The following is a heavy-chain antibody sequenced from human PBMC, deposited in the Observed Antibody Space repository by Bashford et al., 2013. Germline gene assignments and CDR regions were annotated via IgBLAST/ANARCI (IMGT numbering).Heavy chain of an antibody. Sequence: GSLRLSCAASGFTFSNYDMNWVRQAPGEGAGVGFHPSVVVVAPYTTRTLLQGRFIISRDNAKNTLYLQLNSLRAEDTAIYYCARDLRYYYGMDVWGQGT. CDR1: GFTFSNYD. CDR2: SVVVVAP. J-gene: IGHJ6*02. CDR3: ARDLRYYYGMDV. V-gene: IGHV3-48*03.